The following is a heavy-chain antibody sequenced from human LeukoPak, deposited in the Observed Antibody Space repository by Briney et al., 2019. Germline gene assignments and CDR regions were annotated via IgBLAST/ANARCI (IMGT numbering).Heavy chain of an antibody. CDR2: ISYDGSNK. D-gene: IGHD6-19*01. Sequence: GGSLRLSCAASGFTFSSYAMHWVRQAPGKGLEWAAVISYDGSNKYYADSVKGRFTISRDSSKNTLYLQMNSLRAEDTAVYYCARDSSGWTPSAFDIWGQGTMVTVSS. V-gene: IGHV3-30-3*01. CDR3: ARDSSGWTPSAFDI. J-gene: IGHJ3*02. CDR1: GFTFSSYA.